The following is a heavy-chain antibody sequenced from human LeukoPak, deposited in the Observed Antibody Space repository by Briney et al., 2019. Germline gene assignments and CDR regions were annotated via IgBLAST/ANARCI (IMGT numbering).Heavy chain of an antibody. CDR2: INPSGGNT. CDR3: ARVHRPYYYDSSGYFY. J-gene: IGHJ4*02. CDR1: GYTFTSYY. Sequence: ASVKVSCKASGYTFTSYYMHWVRQAPGQGLEWMGIINPSGGNTSYAQKFQGRVTMTRDTSTSTVYMELSSQRSEDTAVYYCARVHRPYYYDSSGYFYWGQGTLVTVSS. V-gene: IGHV1-46*01. D-gene: IGHD3-22*01.